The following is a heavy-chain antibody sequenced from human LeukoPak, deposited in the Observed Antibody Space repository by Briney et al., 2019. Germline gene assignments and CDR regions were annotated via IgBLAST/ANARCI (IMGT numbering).Heavy chain of an antibody. CDR3: ANTVNYYYYYYDMDV. V-gene: IGHV3-30*18. CDR1: GFTFSSYG. CDR2: ISYDGSKK. D-gene: IGHD4-17*01. J-gene: IGHJ6*04. Sequence: GGSLRLSCAASGFTFSSYGMHWVRQAPGKGLEWVAVISYDGSKKYYADSVKGRFTISRDDSKNTLYLQMNSLRAEDTAVYYCANTVNYYYYYYDMDVWGKGITVTVSS.